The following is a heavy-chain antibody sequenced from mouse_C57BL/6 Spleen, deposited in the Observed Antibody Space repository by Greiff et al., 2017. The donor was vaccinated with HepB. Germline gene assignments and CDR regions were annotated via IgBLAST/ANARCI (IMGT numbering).Heavy chain of an antibody. CDR3: ARGGLLGAMDY. CDR2: ISSGSSTI. J-gene: IGHJ4*01. Sequence: EVKLVESGGGLVKPGGSLKLSCAASGFTFSDYGMHWVRQAPEKGLEWVAYISSGSSTIYYADTVKGRFTISRDNAKNTLFMRMTSLRSEDTAMYYWARGGLLGAMDYWGQGTSVTVSS. V-gene: IGHV5-17*01. D-gene: IGHD2-3*01. CDR1: GFTFSDYG.